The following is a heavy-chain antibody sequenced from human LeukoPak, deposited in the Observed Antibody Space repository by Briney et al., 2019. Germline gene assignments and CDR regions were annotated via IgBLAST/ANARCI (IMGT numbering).Heavy chain of an antibody. V-gene: IGHV4-61*02. CDR1: GGSISSGSYY. CDR2: IYTSGST. J-gene: IGHJ4*02. CDR3: GRGRKFFDY. D-gene: IGHD1-14*01. Sequence: SQTLSLTCTVSGGSISSGSYYWSWIRQPAGKGLEWIGRIYTSGSTNYNPSLKSRVTISVDTSKNQFSLKLSSVTAADTAVYYCGRGRKFFDYWGQGTLVTVSS.